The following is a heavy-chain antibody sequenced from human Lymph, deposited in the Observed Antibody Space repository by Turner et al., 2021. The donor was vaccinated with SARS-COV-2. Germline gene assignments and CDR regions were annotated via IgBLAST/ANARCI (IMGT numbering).Heavy chain of an antibody. D-gene: IGHD3-22*01. Sequence: QVQLVESGGGVVQPGRCLRLSCPASGFTFSSYAMHWVRQAPGKGLEWVAFISYDGSDKYYADSVKGRFTFSRDNSKNTLYLQMNSLRAEDTAVYYCARDRDSSGWVDYWGQGTLVTVSS. V-gene: IGHV3-30*04. J-gene: IGHJ4*02. CDR1: GFTFSSYA. CDR3: ARDRDSSGWVDY. CDR2: ISYDGSDK.